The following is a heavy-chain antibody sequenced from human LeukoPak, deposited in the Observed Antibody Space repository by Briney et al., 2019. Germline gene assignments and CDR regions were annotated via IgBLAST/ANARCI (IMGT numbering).Heavy chain of an antibody. CDR2: IYYSGST. CDR3: AREVAAAGTGQIFDY. V-gene: IGHV4-39*07. Sequence: WVRQAPGKGLEWIGSIYYSGSTYYNPSLKSRVTISVDTSKNQFSLKLSSVTAADTAVYYCAREVAAAGTGQIFDYWGQGTLVTVSS. J-gene: IGHJ4*02. D-gene: IGHD6-13*01.